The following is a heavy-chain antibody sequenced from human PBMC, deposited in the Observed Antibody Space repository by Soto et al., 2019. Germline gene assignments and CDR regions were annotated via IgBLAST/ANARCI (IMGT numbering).Heavy chain of an antibody. CDR1: GFTVSSHY. J-gene: IGHJ1*01. D-gene: IGHD3-3*01. Sequence: EVQLVESGGGLIQPGGSLRLSCAASGFTVSSHYMSWVRQAPGKGLEWVSVIYSGGSTYYADSVKGRFTISRDGSKNTLYLLMTSLRAEDKAVYDCARDRIESGYPEYCQRWGQGTLVTVSS. CDR3: ARDRIESGYPEYCQR. V-gene: IGHV3-53*01. CDR2: IYSGGST.